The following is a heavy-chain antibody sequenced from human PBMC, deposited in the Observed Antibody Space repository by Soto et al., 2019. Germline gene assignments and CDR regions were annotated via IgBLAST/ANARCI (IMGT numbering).Heavy chain of an antibody. Sequence: GGSLRLSCAASGFTFSTYSINWVRQAPGKGLEWVSYISSSTRIIYFADSVKGRFTISRDNAKNTLYLQMNSLRAEDTAVYYCAQQGSIAAAADDYWGQGTLVTVSS. CDR1: GFTFSTYS. CDR2: ISSSTRII. V-gene: IGHV3-48*01. D-gene: IGHD6-13*01. CDR3: AQQGSIAAAADDY. J-gene: IGHJ4*02.